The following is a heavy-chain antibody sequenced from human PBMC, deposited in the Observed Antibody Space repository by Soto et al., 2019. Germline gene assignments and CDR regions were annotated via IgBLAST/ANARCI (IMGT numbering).Heavy chain of an antibody. J-gene: IGHJ6*02. CDR2: IAPSDSYT. Sequence: GESLKISCKGSGYSFTSYWISWVRQMPGKGLEWMGRIAPSDSYTNYSPSFQRHGPSSAKKYNSTAYLRWSSLKASDTARYYFARHRRYRKSAYGEMDSWGQGSTITLSS. CDR3: ARHRRYRKSAYGEMDS. CDR1: GYSFTSYW. V-gene: IGHV5-10-1*01. D-gene: IGHD1-26*01.